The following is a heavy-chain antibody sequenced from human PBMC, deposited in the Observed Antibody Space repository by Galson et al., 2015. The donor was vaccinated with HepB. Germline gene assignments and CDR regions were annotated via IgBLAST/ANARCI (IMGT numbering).Heavy chain of an antibody. D-gene: IGHD3-10*01. Sequence: SETLSLTCTVSGGSINSYYWSWIRQPPGKGLEWLAYIYYSGTTNYNPSLKSRVTISVDTSKTQFSLRLSSVTAADTAVYYCAREGVVRGAFDIWGQGTMVTVSS. CDR1: GGSINSYY. J-gene: IGHJ3*02. CDR2: IYYSGTT. CDR3: AREGVVRGAFDI. V-gene: IGHV4-59*01.